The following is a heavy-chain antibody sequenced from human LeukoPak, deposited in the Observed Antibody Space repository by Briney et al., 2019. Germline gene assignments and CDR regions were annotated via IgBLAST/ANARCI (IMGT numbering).Heavy chain of an antibody. CDR2: INNNRDRT. Sequence: GALRLSRSVSRFIFNKYAKQWDRQAQGKGREYDLGINNNRDRTYYADSMKGRFTVSRDDSRGTLYLQMSSLSAEDTALYYCVRDHANSGYDYYFDFWGQGTLVTVSS. CDR1: RFIFNKYA. CDR3: VRDHANSGYDYYFDF. D-gene: IGHD5-12*01. J-gene: IGHJ4*02. V-gene: IGHV3-64D*06.